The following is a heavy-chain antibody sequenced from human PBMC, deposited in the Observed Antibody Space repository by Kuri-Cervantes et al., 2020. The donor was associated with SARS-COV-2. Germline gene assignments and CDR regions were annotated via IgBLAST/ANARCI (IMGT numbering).Heavy chain of an antibody. CDR3: ARDREDIVVVPAENWFDP. CDR1: GCTFSSYA. J-gene: IGHJ5*02. CDR2: IIPILGIA. D-gene: IGHD2-2*01. V-gene: IGHV1-69*04. Sequence: SVKVSCKASGCTFSSYAISWVRQAPGQGLEWMGRIIPILGIANYAQKFQGRVTITADKSTSTAYMELSSLRSEDTAVYYCARDREDIVVVPAENWFDPWGQGTLVTVSS.